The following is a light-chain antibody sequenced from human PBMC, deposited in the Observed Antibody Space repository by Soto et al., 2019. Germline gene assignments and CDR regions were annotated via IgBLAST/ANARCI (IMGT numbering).Light chain of an antibody. CDR1: QSLSSSY. CDR2: AAS. J-gene: IGKJ3*01. V-gene: IGKV3D-7*01. Sequence: PGDRVTLSYRASQSLSSSYLTWCQQTPGQAPRLLISAASTRATSIPVRFSGGGSGADFTPTISSLQPEDFATYYCLQYNNYPLTFGPGTKVDIK. CDR3: LQYNNYPLT.